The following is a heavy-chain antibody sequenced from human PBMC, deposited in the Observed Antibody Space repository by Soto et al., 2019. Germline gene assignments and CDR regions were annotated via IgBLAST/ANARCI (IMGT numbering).Heavy chain of an antibody. CDR3: ARVGRSNWFDH. J-gene: IGHJ5*02. V-gene: IGHV4-59*01. Sequence: PSETLSLTCTVSGGSISSYYWSWIRQPPGKGLEWIGYIYCSGSTNYNPALKSRVTISVDTSKNQFSLKLSSVTAADTAVDYCARVGRSNWFDHWGQGTLVTVSS. CDR2: IYCSGST. CDR1: GGSISSYY.